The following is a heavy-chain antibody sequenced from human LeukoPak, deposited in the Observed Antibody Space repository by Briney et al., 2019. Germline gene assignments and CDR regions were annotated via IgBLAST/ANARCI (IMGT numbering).Heavy chain of an antibody. V-gene: IGHV3-33*08. D-gene: IGHD5-18*01. Sequence: GGSLRLSCAASGFTFSSYSMNWVRQAPGKGLEWVAVIYYDGSNQYYADSVKGRFTVSRDNAKNTLYLQMNSLRAEDTAVYYCARDLRGYSYGYYYYFDYWGQGTLVTVSS. CDR3: ARDLRGYSYGYYYYFDY. CDR2: IYYDGSNQ. J-gene: IGHJ4*02. CDR1: GFTFSSYS.